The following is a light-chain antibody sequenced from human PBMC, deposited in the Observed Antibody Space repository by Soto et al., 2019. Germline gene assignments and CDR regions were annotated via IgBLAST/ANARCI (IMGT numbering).Light chain of an antibody. V-gene: IGKV1-5*01. J-gene: IGKJ5*01. CDR3: QQYNNWPIT. CDR2: GAS. CDR1: QSVNRW. Sequence: DIQMTQSPSTLSASVGDRVTITCRASQSVNRWLAWYQQKPGKAPKLLIYGASTRATGIPARFSGSGSGTEFTLTISSLQSEDFAVYYCQQYNNWPITFGQGTRLEIK.